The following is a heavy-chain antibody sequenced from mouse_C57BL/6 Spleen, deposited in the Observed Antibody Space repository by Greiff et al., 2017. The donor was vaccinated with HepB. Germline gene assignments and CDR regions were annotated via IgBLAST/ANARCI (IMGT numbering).Heavy chain of an antibody. CDR3: AKTLMVTTVYYAMDY. J-gene: IGHJ4*01. Sequence: QVQLKESGPGLVQPSQSLSITCTVSGFSLTSYGVHWVRQSPGKGLEWLGVIWRGGSTDYNAAFMSRLSITKDNSKSQVFFKMNSLQADDTAIYYCAKTLMVTTVYYAMDYWGQGTSVTVSS. CDR2: IWRGGST. D-gene: IGHD2-2*01. CDR1: GFSLTSYG. V-gene: IGHV2-5*01.